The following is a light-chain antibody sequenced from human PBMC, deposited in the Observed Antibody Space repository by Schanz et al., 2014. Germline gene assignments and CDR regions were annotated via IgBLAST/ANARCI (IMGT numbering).Light chain of an antibody. V-gene: IGLV2-14*01. J-gene: IGLJ2*01. Sequence: QFALTQPPSASGSPGQSVTISCTGTNSDVGGYNYVSWYQQHPGKAPKLMIYDVSNRPSGVSNRFSGSKSGNTASLTISGLQAEYEADYYCSSYTSSSTVVFGGGTKLTVL. CDR1: NSDVGGYNY. CDR2: DVS. CDR3: SSYTSSSTVV.